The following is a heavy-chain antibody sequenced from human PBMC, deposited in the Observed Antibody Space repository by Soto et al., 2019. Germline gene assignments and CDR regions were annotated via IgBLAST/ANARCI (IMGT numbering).Heavy chain of an antibody. J-gene: IGHJ6*02. CDR2: MNPINGAT. Sequence: QVQLVQSGAEVKQSGASVKVSCKASGYDFTAYDINWVRQASGQGLEWMGWMNPINGATGSARRFQGRVSMTRNTSTGTAYLELTSLRSDVSAVYYSGRGPSPRAPAGGTPYYYAMYVWGQGTTVTVSS. CDR3: GRGPSPRAPAGGTPYYYAMYV. CDR1: GYDFTAYD. D-gene: IGHD6-13*01. V-gene: IGHV1-8*02.